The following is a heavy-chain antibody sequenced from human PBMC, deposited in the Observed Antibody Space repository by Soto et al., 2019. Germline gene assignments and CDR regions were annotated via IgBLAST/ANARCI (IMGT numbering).Heavy chain of an antibody. V-gene: IGHV3-74*01. Sequence: PGGSLRLSCGASGFAFSSYYMHWVRQAPGKGLFWVSRINGDGSSTNYADSVKGRFTISRDNAKNTLYLQMNSLRAEDTAVYYCARDRIPGDQLRGGYYYGMDVWGQGTTVTVSS. CDR2: INGDGSST. J-gene: IGHJ6*02. CDR1: GFAFSSYY. D-gene: IGHD2-2*01. CDR3: ARDRIPGDQLRGGYYYGMDV.